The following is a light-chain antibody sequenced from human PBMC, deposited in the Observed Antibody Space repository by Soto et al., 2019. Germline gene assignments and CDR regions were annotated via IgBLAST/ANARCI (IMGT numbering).Light chain of an antibody. CDR2: RAS. J-gene: IGKJ3*01. Sequence: DIQMTQSPSTLSASVGDRVTITCRASQSISTWLAWYQQKPWTAPKLLIYRASNLESGVPSRFSGSGSGTEFTLTISSLQPDDFATYYCQQYTTYSGTFGPGTKVDIK. CDR3: QQYTTYSGT. CDR1: QSISTW. V-gene: IGKV1-5*03.